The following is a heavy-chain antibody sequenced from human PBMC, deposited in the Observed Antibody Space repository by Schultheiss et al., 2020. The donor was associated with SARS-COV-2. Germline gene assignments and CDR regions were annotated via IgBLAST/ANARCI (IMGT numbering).Heavy chain of an antibody. CDR1: GFTFSSYA. V-gene: IGHV3-30*01. Sequence: GGSLRLSCAASGFTFSSYAMHWVRQAPGKGLEWVAVISYDGSNKYYADSVKGRFTISRDNSKNTLYLQMNSLRAEDTAVYYCARDVGAYSRYYYGMDVWGQGTTVTVSS. D-gene: IGHD5-18*01. J-gene: IGHJ6*02. CDR2: ISYDGSNK. CDR3: ARDVGAYSRYYYGMDV.